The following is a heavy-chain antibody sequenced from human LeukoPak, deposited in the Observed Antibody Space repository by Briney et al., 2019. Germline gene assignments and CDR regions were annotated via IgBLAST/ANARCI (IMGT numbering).Heavy chain of an antibody. V-gene: IGHV4-59*01. J-gene: IGHJ5*02. D-gene: IGHD3-22*01. Sequence: SETLSLTCTVSGGSINSYYWNWIRQPPGKGLEWIGYMYYSGSTNYNPSLKSRVTISVDTSKNQLSLKLSSVTAADTAVYYCARAVTYYYDSNWFDPWGQGTLVTVSS. CDR3: ARAVTYYYDSNWFDP. CDR1: GGSINSYY. CDR2: MYYSGST.